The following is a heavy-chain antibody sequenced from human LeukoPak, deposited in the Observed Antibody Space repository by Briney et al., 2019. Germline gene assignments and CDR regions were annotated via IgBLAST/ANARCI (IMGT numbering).Heavy chain of an antibody. Sequence: GGSLRLSCAASGFTFSSYGMHWVRQAPGEGLEWVAFIRYDGSNKYYADSVKGRFTISRDNSKNTLYLQMNSLRAEDTAVYYCAKGDEEVVSATNDFDYWGQGTLVTVSS. CDR1: GFTFSSYG. CDR3: AKGDEEVVSATNDFDY. D-gene: IGHD2-2*01. CDR2: IRYDGSNK. J-gene: IGHJ4*02. V-gene: IGHV3-30*02.